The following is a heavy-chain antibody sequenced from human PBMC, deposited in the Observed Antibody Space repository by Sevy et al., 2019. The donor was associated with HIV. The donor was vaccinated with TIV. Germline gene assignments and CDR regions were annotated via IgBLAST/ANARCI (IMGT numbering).Heavy chain of an antibody. CDR1: GFTFNYHF. CDR2: ISSASSYI. V-gene: IGHV3-21*01. J-gene: IGHJ4*02. D-gene: IGHD3-10*01. Sequence: GGSLRLSCAASGFTFNYHFMNWVCQVPGKGLEWVSYISSASSYINYSDSVKGRFTISRDNAKNLVFLEMNNLRPEDTAVYFCERGDYYGSLYYFDYWGQGTLVTVSS. CDR3: ERGDYYGSLYYFDY.